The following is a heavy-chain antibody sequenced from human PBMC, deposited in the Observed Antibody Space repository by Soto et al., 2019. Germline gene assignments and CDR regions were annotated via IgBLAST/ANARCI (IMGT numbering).Heavy chain of an antibody. CDR3: AADGLDILTGYSYCMDV. J-gene: IGHJ6*02. Sequence: GASVKVSCKASGFTFTSSAVQWVRKARGQRLEWIGWIVVGSGNTNYAQKFQERVTITRDMSTSTAYMELSSLRSEDTAVYYCAADGLDILTGYSYCMDVWRQGTTVTVSS. D-gene: IGHD3-9*01. V-gene: IGHV1-58*01. CDR2: IVVGSGNT. CDR1: GFTFTSSA.